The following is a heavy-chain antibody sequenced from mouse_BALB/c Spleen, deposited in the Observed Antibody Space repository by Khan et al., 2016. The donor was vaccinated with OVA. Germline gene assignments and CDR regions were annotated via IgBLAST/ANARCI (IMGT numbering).Heavy chain of an antibody. CDR2: IWSGGST. CDR1: GFSLTSYG. D-gene: IGHD1-1*01. Sequence: VKVVESGPGLVQPSQSLSITCTVSGFSLTSYGVHWVRQSPGKGLEWLGVIWSGGSTDYNAASISRLSISKDNSKSQVFFKMNSLPANDTAIYYWARNSGLRYYFDYWGQGTTLTVSS. CDR3: ARNSGLRYYFDY. V-gene: IGHV2-2*02. J-gene: IGHJ2*01.